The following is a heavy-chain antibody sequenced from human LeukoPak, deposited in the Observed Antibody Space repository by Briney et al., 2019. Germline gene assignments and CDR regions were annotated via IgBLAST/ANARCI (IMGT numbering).Heavy chain of an antibody. Sequence: SGGSLRLSCAASGFRFSSYSMNWVRQAPGKGLEWVSSISSSSSYIYHADSVKGRFTISRDNAKNSLYLQMNSLRAEDTAVYYCVRDAIFDIWGQGTVVTVSS. CDR3: VRDAIFDI. CDR1: GFRFSSYS. J-gene: IGHJ3*02. CDR2: ISSSSSYI. V-gene: IGHV3-21*01. D-gene: IGHD2-2*01.